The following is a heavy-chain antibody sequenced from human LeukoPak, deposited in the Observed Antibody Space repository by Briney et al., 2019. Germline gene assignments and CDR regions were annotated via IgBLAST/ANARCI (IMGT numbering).Heavy chain of an antibody. CDR3: AKKSRDGYNPFDY. J-gene: IGHJ4*02. D-gene: IGHD5-24*01. CDR1: GLTFSRYA. Sequence: TGGSLRLSCAASGLTFSRYAMSWVRQAPGKGLEWVCGISSSGESPYYADSVKGRFTISRDNSKNTLYLEINSLRAEDTAVYYCAKKSRDGYNPFDYLGQGTLVTVSS. V-gene: IGHV3-23*01. CDR2: ISSSGESP.